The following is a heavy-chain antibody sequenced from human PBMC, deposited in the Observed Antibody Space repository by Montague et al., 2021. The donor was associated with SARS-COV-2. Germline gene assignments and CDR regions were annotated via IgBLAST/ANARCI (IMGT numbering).Heavy chain of an antibody. CDR2: IHTGCST. D-gene: IGHD3-3*01. J-gene: IGHJ6*02. Sequence: SETLSLTCTVSGGSISSYYWSWIRQSAGTGLELIWSIHTGCSTXXXPSXXXRVPMSVYMSKNQFSLTLNSVTAADTAVYYCASGKYYDFWSGYYSHDYVSGMDVWGQGTTVTVSS. CDR3: ASGKYYDFWSGYYSHDYVSGMDV. CDR1: GGSISSYY. V-gene: IGHV4-4*07.